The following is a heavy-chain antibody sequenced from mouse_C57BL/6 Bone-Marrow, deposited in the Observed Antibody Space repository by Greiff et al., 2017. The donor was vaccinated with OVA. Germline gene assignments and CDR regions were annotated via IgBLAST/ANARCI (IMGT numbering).Heavy chain of an antibody. CDR2: IYPGSGST. V-gene: IGHV1-55*01. Sequence: QVQLKESGAELVKPGASVKMSCKASGYTFTSYWITWVKQRPGQGLEWIGDIYPGSGSTNYNEKFKSKATLTVDTSSSTAYMQLSSLTSEDSAVYYCARGSYYGSLDYWGQGTTLTVSS. J-gene: IGHJ2*01. D-gene: IGHD1-1*01. CDR1: GYTFTSYW. CDR3: ARGSYYGSLDY.